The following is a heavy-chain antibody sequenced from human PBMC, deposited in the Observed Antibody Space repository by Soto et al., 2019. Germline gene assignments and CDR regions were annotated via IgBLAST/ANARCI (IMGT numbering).Heavy chain of an antibody. CDR1: GGSFSGYY. CDR3: ARLTTVTLDYMDV. V-gene: IGHV4-34*01. Sequence: PSETLSLTCAVYGGSFSGYYWSWIRQPPGKGLEWIGEINHSGSTNYNPSLKSRVTISVDTSKNQFSLKLSSVTAADTAVYYCARLTTVTLDYMDVWGKGTTVTVSS. J-gene: IGHJ6*03. D-gene: IGHD4-17*01. CDR2: INHSGST.